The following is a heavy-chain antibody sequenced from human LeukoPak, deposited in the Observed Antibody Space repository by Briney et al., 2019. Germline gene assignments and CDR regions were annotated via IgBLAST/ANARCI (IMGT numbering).Heavy chain of an antibody. CDR2: IYYSGST. CDR1: GGSISSYY. D-gene: IGHD2-2*01. Sequence: SQTLSLTCTVSGGSISSYYWSWIRQPPGKGLEWIGYIYYSGSTNYNPSLKSRVTISVDTSKNQFSLKLSSVTAADTAVYYCARDSIVVVPAASPRNDYYYYYGMDVWGQGTTVTVSS. CDR3: ARDSIVVVPAASPRNDYYYYYGMDV. V-gene: IGHV4-59*01. J-gene: IGHJ6*02.